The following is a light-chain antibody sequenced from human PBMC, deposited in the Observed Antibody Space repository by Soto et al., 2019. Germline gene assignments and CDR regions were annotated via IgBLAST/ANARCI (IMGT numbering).Light chain of an antibody. CDR2: EVS. V-gene: IGLV2-8*01. CDR3: SSYAGGVV. CDR1: SSDVGGYNY. Sequence: QPVLTQPPSASGSPGQSVTISCTGTSSDVGGYNYVSWYQQHPGKAPKLMIYEVSKRPSGVPDRFSGSKSGNTASLTVSGLQAEDEADYYCSSYAGGVVFGGGTKLTVL. J-gene: IGLJ2*01.